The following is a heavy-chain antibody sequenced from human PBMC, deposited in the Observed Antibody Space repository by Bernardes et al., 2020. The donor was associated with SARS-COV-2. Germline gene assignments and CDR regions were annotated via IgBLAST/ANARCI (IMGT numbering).Heavy chain of an antibody. CDR2: IYTSGST. J-gene: IGHJ4*02. Sequence: SETLSLTCTVSGGSISSGSYYWSWLRQPAGKGLEWIGRIYTSGSTNYNPSLKSRVTITVDTSKNQFSLKLSSVTAADTAVYYCAREGPIVDYYFDYWGQGTLVTVSS. CDR3: AREGPIVDYYFDY. CDR1: GGSISSGSYY. V-gene: IGHV4-61*02. D-gene: IGHD3-22*01.